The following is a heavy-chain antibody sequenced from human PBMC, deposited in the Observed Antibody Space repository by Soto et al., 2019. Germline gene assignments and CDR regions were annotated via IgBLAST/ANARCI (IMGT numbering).Heavy chain of an antibody. CDR1: GCNFSSYA. Sequence: GGSLRLSCAASGCNFSSYAISWVRQAPGKGLEWVSAISGSGGSTYYADSVKGRFTISRDNSKNTLYLQMNSLRAEDTAVYYCANSPPWRVRSSTSCYPLNDAFDIWGQGTMVTVSS. V-gene: IGHV3-23*01. CDR2: ISGSGGST. J-gene: IGHJ3*02. D-gene: IGHD2-2*01. CDR3: ANSPPWRVRSSTSCYPLNDAFDI.